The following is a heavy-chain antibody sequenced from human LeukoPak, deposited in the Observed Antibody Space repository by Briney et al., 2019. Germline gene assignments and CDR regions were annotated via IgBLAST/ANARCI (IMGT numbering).Heavy chain of an antibody. CDR1: GYTFTSYY. CDR3: ARDPHPGYSYGPNMGY. CDR2: INPSGGST. V-gene: IGHV1-46*01. J-gene: IGHJ4*02. Sequence: ASVKVSCKASGYTFTSYYMHWVRQAPGQGLEWMGIINPSGGSTSYAQKFQGRVTMTRDMSTSTVYMELSSLRSEDTAVYYCARDPHPGYSYGPNMGYWGQGTLVTVSS. D-gene: IGHD5-18*01.